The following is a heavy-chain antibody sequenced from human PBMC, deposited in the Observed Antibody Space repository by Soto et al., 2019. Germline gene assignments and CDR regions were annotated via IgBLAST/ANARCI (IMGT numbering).Heavy chain of an antibody. CDR1: GFTFSSYG. Sequence: PGGSLRLSCAASGFTFSSYGMHWARQAPGKGLEWVAVIWYDGSNKYYADSVKGRFTISRDNSKNTLYLQMNSLRAEDTAVYYCARDRRYDSSAPDAFDIWGQGTMVTVSS. CDR2: IWYDGSNK. V-gene: IGHV3-33*01. J-gene: IGHJ3*02. D-gene: IGHD3-22*01. CDR3: ARDRRYDSSAPDAFDI.